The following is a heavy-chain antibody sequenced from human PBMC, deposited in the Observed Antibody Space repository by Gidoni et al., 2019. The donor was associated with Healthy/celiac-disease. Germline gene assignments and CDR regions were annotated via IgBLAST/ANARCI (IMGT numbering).Heavy chain of an antibody. Sequence: QITLKESGPTLVKPTQTLTLTCTFSGFSLSTRGVGVGWIRQPPGKALEWLALIYWDDDKRYSPSLKSRLTITKDTSKNQVVLTMTNMDPVDTATYYCAHIQTDDDSSYFDYWGQGTLGTVSS. CDR2: IYWDDDK. J-gene: IGHJ4*02. CDR1: GFSLSTRGVG. D-gene: IGHD3-22*01. CDR3: AHIQTDDDSSYFDY. V-gene: IGHV2-5*02.